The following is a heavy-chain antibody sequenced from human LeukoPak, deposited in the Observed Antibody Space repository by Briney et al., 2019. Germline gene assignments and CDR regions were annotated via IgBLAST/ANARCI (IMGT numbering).Heavy chain of an antibody. V-gene: IGHV4-59*08. J-gene: IGHJ5*02. Sequence: SETLSLTCSVSGGSISSYYWSWIRQPPGKGLDWIGYIYYSGNINYKSPLKSRVTISGDTSKNQFSLKLSSVTAADTAMYYCAKHAESGYDRFDRWGQGTLVTVSS. CDR3: AKHAESGYDRFDR. CDR1: GGSISSYY. CDR2: IYYSGNI. D-gene: IGHD5-12*01.